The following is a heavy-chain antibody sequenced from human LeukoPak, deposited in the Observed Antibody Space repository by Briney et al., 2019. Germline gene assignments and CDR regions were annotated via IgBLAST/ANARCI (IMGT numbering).Heavy chain of an antibody. D-gene: IGHD4-17*01. CDR1: GFTVSSNY. Sequence: GGSLRLSCAASGFTVSSNYMNWVRQAPGKGLEWVSAISGSGGSTYYADSVKGRFTISRDNSKNTLYLQMNSLRAEDTAVYYCANGDYQGYYFDYWGQGTLVTVSS. CDR2: ISGSGGST. J-gene: IGHJ4*02. CDR3: ANGDYQGYYFDY. V-gene: IGHV3-23*01.